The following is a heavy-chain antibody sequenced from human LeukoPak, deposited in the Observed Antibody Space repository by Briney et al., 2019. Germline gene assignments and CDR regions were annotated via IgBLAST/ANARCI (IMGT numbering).Heavy chain of an antibody. CDR3: SRGPRFDP. CDR2: VNPNSGDT. Sequence: ASVKVSCKTSGYSFNIYEINWVRQATGQGLEWMGWVNPNSGDTDYAQKFQGRLTMTRNTSISTAYMELSGLKLEDTAVYYCSRGPRFDPWGQGTQVTVSS. J-gene: IGHJ5*02. V-gene: IGHV1-8*01. CDR1: GYSFNIYE.